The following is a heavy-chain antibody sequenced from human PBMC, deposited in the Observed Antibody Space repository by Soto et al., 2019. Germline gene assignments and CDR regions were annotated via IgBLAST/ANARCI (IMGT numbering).Heavy chain of an antibody. J-gene: IGHJ4*02. CDR2: ISSSSSYI. CDR3: ARDPGYCTNGVCPANDY. D-gene: IGHD2-8*01. CDR1: GFTFSSYS. V-gene: IGHV3-21*01. Sequence: EVQLVESGGGLVKPGGSLRLSCAASGFTFSSYSMNWVRQAPGKGLEWVSSISSSSSYIYYADSVKGRFTISRDNAKNSLYLQMNSLRAEDTAVYYCARDPGYCTNGVCPANDYWGQGPLVTVSS.